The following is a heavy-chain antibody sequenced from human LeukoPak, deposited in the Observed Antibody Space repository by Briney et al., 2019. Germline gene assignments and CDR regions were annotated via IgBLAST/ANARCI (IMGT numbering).Heavy chain of an antibody. CDR2: IYHSGST. CDR1: GGSISRRGYY. D-gene: IGHD4-17*01. CDR3: ARGSGDYGDYSGIDY. Sequence: SQTLSLTCTVSGGSISRRGYYWSWIRQPPGKGLEWIGYIYHSGSTYYNPSLKSRVTISVDRSKNQFSLKITSVTAADTAVYFCARGSGDYGDYSGIDYWGQGTLVTVSS. V-gene: IGHV4-30-2*01. J-gene: IGHJ4*02.